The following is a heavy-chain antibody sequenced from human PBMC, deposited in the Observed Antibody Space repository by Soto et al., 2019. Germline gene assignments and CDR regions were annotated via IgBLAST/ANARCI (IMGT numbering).Heavy chain of an antibody. Sequence: QVQLVESGGGVVQPGRSLRLSCAASGFTFRSYAMHWVRQAPGKGLEWVAIISYDGSKTHYADSVKGRFTISRDISNXXXXXXXXXXXXXXXXXXXXXXXXXXXXXXXXXXCDYWGQGTLVTVSS. CDR3: XXXXXXXXXXXXXXCDY. CDR1: GFTFRSYA. V-gene: IGHV3-30-3*01. J-gene: IGHJ4*02. CDR2: ISYDGSKT.